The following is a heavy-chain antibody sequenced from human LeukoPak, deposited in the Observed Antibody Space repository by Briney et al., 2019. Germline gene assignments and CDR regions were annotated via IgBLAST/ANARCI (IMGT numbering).Heavy chain of an antibody. Sequence: SETLSLTCAVSGGSISSSNWWSWVRQPPGKGLEWIGEIYHSGSTNYNPSLKSRVTISVDKSKNQFSLKLSSVTAADTAVYYCARDLALYYYDSSGSALGYWGQGTLVTVSS. D-gene: IGHD3-22*01. J-gene: IGHJ4*02. CDR1: GGSISSSNW. V-gene: IGHV4-4*02. CDR3: ARDLALYYYDSSGSALGY. CDR2: IYHSGST.